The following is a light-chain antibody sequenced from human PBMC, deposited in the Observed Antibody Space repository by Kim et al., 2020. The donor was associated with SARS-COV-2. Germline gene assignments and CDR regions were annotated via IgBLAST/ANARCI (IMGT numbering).Light chain of an antibody. J-gene: IGLJ2*01. Sequence: VSPGQTASITCSGDKLGDKYACWYQQKPGQSPVLVIYQDSKRPSGIPERFSGSNSGNTATLTISGTQAMDEADYYCQAWDSSTVVFGGVTQLTVL. CDR1: KLGDKY. CDR2: QDS. CDR3: QAWDSSTVV. V-gene: IGLV3-1*01.